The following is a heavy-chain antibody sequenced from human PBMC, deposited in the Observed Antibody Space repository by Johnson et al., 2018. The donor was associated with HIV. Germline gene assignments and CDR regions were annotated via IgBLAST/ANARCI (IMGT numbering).Heavy chain of an antibody. J-gene: IGHJ3*02. Sequence: VLLVESGGGLVQPGGSLRLSCAASAFTFSNYWMNWVRQAPGKGLEWVANIKQDGSERYYVDSVKGRLTISIDNSKNTLYLEMNSLRAEDTAVYYCAKDFGLDWGAFDIWGQGTMVTVSS. CDR2: IKQDGSER. D-gene: IGHD7-27*01. CDR1: AFTFSNYW. V-gene: IGHV3-7*01. CDR3: AKDFGLDWGAFDI.